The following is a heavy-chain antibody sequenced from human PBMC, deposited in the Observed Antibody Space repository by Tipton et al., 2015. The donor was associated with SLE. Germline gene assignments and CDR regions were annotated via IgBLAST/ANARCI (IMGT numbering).Heavy chain of an antibody. CDR2: IYYSGST. V-gene: IGHV4-59*01. Sequence: TLSLTCTVSGGSISSYYWSWIRQPPGKGLEWIGYIYYSGSTKSNPSLKSRVTISVDTSKNQFSLKLCSVTAADTAVYYCAREGDFWSGRAFDIWGQGTMVTVSS. D-gene: IGHD3-3*01. J-gene: IGHJ3*02. CDR1: GGSISSYY. CDR3: AREGDFWSGRAFDI.